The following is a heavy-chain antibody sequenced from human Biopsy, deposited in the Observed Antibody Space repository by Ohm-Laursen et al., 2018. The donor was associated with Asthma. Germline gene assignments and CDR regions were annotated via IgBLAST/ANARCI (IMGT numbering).Heavy chain of an antibody. V-gene: IGHV1-3*01. J-gene: IGHJ3*02. Sequence: GASVKVSCKASGYTFISFAIHWVRQAPGQRLEWMGWINAGNGNTKYSQKFQGRVSITRDTSASTAYMELRSLRSEDTAAYYCAITYYDFLTGQVKDAFGIWGQGTMVTVSS. CDR2: INAGNGNT. CDR1: GYTFISFA. CDR3: AITYYDFLTGQVKDAFGI. D-gene: IGHD3-9*01.